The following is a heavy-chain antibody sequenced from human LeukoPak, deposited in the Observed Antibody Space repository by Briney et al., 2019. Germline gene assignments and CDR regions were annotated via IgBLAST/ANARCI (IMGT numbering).Heavy chain of an antibody. CDR3: TGSVITVDTDH. CDR2: ISSSGSII. D-gene: IGHD3-22*01. CDR1: GFTFNIYE. J-gene: IGHJ4*02. Sequence: GGSLRLSCAASGFTFNIYEMNWVRQAPGKGLEWISYISSSGSIIHYADSMKGRFAISRDNANNLVWLQMNSLRAEDTAVYYCTGSVITVDTDHWGQGTLVTVSS. V-gene: IGHV3-48*03.